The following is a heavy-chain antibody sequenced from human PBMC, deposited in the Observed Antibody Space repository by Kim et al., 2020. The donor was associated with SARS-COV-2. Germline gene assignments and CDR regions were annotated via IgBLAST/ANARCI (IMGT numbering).Heavy chain of an antibody. CDR3: ARDYRPLEAAGTFDY. Sequence: GGSLRLSCAASGFTFSSYGMHWVRQAPGKGLEWVAVIWYDGSNKYYADSVKGRFTISRDNSKNTLYLQMNSLRAEDTAVYYCARDYRPLEAAGTFDYWGQGTLVTVSS. CDR2: IWYDGSNK. J-gene: IGHJ4*02. V-gene: IGHV3-33*01. D-gene: IGHD6-13*01. CDR1: GFTFSSYG.